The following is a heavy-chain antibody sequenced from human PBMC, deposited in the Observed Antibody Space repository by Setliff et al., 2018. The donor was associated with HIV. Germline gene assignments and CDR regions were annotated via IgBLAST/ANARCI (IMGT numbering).Heavy chain of an antibody. CDR3: AAGLHYYDSTGYPLTFDY. Sequence: PSETLSLTCTVSGGSLSSYYWSWIRQPPGKGLEWIGIIYYSGSTYYKPSLKSRVTISVDTSKNQFSLKLNSVTAADTAMYYCAAGLHYYDSTGYPLTFDYWGQGALVTVSS. D-gene: IGHD3-22*01. V-gene: IGHV4-59*04. CDR1: GGSLSSYY. J-gene: IGHJ4*02. CDR2: IYYSGST.